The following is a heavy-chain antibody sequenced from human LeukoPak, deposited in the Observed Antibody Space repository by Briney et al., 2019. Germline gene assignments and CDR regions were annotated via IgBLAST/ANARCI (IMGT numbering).Heavy chain of an antibody. V-gene: IGHV3-23*01. D-gene: IGHD3-3*01. Sequence: PGGSLRLSCAASGFTFSSYAMNWVRQAPGKGLEWVSGISGSGGSTYYADSVKGRFTISRDNSKNTLYLQMNSLRAEGTAVYYCAKDQTIAIFGVVTYWGQGTLVTVSS. CDR2: ISGSGGST. CDR3: AKDQTIAIFGVVTY. J-gene: IGHJ4*02. CDR1: GFTFSSYA.